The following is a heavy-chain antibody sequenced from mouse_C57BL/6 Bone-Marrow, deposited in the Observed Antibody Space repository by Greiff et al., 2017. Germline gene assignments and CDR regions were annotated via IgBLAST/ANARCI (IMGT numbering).Heavy chain of an antibody. CDR2: INPSTGGT. V-gene: IGHV1-42*01. CDR1: GYSFTGYY. D-gene: IGHD3-3*01. CDR3: ARKGWGLDY. Sequence: VQLKPSGPELVKPGASVKISCKASGYSFTGYYMNWVKQSPEKSLEWIGEINPSTGGTTSNQKFKAKATLTVDKSSSTAYMQLKSLTSEDSAVYYCARKGWGLDYWGQGTTLTVSS. J-gene: IGHJ2*01.